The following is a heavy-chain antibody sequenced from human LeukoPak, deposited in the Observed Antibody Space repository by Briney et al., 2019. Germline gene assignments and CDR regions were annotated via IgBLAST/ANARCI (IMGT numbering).Heavy chain of an antibody. CDR2: TYYGSKWHS. D-gene: IGHD6-13*01. V-gene: IGHV6-1*01. CDR1: GDSVSSTRAA. Sequence: SQTLSLTCALSGDSVSSTRAAWNWIRQSPSRGLEWLGRTYYGSKWHSGYAVSVKSRIIIKADTSRNHFSLQLDSVTPEDTAVYYCARDTAAGGSDSDYWGQGTLVTVSS. CDR3: ARDTAAGGSDSDY. J-gene: IGHJ4*02.